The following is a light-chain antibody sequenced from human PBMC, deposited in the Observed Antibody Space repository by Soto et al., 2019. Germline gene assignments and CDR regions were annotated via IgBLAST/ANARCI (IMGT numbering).Light chain of an antibody. CDR2: EVS. Sequence: QAVLTQPASVSGSPGQSITISCTGTSSDVGGYDYVSWYLQHPGKAPKLMIYEVSNRPSGVSNRFSGSKYANTASLTISGLQTEDEADYYCSSYTGSSSLEVFGTGTKVTVL. CDR1: SSDVGGYDY. V-gene: IGLV2-14*01. J-gene: IGLJ1*01. CDR3: SSYTGSSSLEV.